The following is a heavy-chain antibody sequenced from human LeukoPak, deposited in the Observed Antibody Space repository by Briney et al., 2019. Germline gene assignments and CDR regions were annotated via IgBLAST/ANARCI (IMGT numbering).Heavy chain of an antibody. V-gene: IGHV1-69*04. CDR3: ARAWQQLHRADGAFDI. CDR2: IIPILGIA. CDR1: GGTFSSYA. J-gene: IGHJ3*02. Sequence: ASVKVSCKASGGTFSSYAISWVRQAPGQGLEWMGRIIPILGIANYAQEFQGRVTITADKSTSTAYMELSSLRSEDTAVYYCARAWQQLHRADGAFDIWGQGTMVTVSS. D-gene: IGHD6-13*01.